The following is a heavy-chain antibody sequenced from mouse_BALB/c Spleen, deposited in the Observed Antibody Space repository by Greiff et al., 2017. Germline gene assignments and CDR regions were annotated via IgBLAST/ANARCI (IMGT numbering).Heavy chain of an antibody. CDR3: ARGDYYDYDRFAY. CDR2: IYPGDGDT. CDR1: GYTFTSYW. D-gene: IGHD2-4*01. J-gene: IGHJ3*01. Sequence: QVQLKESGAELARPGASVKLSCKASGYTFTSYWMQWVKQRPGQGLEWIGAIYPGDGDTRYTQKFKGKATLTADKSSSTAYMQLSSLASEDSAVYYCARGDYYDYDRFAYWGQGTLVTVSA. V-gene: IGHV1-87*01.